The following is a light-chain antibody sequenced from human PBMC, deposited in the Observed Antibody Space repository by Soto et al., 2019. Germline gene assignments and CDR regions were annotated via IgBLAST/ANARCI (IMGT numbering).Light chain of an antibody. CDR1: QSISSY. CDR3: QQSYSTPHT. CDR2: AAS. Sequence: DIQITQSPSSLSASVGDRVTIPCRASQSISSYLNWYQQTPGKAPKLLMYAASSLQSGVPSRFSGSGSGTDFTLPISSLQPEDFATYYCQQSYSTPHTFGQGTRLEIK. V-gene: IGKV1-39*01. J-gene: IGKJ5*01.